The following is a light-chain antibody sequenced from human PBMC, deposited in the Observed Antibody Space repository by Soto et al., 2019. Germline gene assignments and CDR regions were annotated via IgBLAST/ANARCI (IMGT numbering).Light chain of an antibody. CDR3: CSYAGTTTWG. V-gene: IGLV2-23*02. CDR2: EVT. CDR1: SSDVGSHNF. Sequence: QSALTQPASVSGSPGQSITISCTGTSSDVGSHNFVSWYQQRPGKAPKLMIFEVTKRPSGVSNRFSASKSGNTASLTISGVQAEDEADYYCCSYAGTTTWGFGGGTKLTVL. J-gene: IGLJ3*02.